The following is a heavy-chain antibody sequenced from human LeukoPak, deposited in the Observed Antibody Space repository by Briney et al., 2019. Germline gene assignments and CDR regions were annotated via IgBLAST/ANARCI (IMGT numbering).Heavy chain of an antibody. CDR1: GFTFSTHG. CDR2: IRYDGINK. CDR3: AKEGDYYGSGSYRDGFDI. J-gene: IGHJ3*02. Sequence: GSLRLSCAASGFTFSTHGMHWVRQAPGKGLEWVAFIRYDGINKYYADSVKGRFTISRDSFKNTLYLQMNSLRPEDTAVYYCAKEGDYYGSGSYRDGFDIWGQGTRATVSS. D-gene: IGHD3-10*01. V-gene: IGHV3-30*02.